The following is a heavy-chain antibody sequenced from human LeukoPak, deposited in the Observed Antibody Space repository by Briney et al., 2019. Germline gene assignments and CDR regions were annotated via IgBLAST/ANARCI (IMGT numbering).Heavy chain of an antibody. CDR2: IYYSGST. CDR3: ARHLYGSGLHRIDY. Sequence: SETLSLTCSVSGGSISSTSYYWGWIRQPPGKGLEWIGSIYYSGSTYHNPSLKSRVTISVDTSKNQFSLKLSSVTAADTAVYHCARHLYGSGLHRIDYWGQGTLVTVSS. D-gene: IGHD6-19*01. J-gene: IGHJ4*02. CDR1: GGSISSTSYY. V-gene: IGHV4-39*01.